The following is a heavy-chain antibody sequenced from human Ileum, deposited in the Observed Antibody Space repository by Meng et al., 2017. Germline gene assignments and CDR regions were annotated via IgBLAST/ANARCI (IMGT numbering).Heavy chain of an antibody. CDR2: IYWDDDK. CDR3: AHRRGSTAMAPGAFDY. V-gene: IGHV2-5*02. Sequence: QIPLKEPGPSLVKPTQTLTLTCTFSGFSLSTSGVGVGWIRQPPGKALEWLALIYWDDDKRYSPSLKSRLTITKDTSKNQVVLTMTNMDPVDTATYYCAHRRGSTAMAPGAFDYWGQGTLVTVSS. CDR1: GFSLSTSGVG. D-gene: IGHD5-18*01. J-gene: IGHJ4*02.